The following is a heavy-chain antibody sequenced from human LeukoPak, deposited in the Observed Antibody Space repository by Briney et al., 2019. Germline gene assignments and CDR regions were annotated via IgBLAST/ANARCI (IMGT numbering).Heavy chain of an antibody. CDR2: IYYSGST. CDR1: GGSISSSSHY. CDR3: ARHRSKYQLLLVWFDP. V-gene: IGHV4-39*01. D-gene: IGHD2-2*01. Sequence: SETLSLTCTVSGGSISSSSHYWGWIRQPPGKGLEWIGSIYYSGSTYYNPSLKSRVTISVDTSKNQFSLKLSSVTAADTAVYYCARHRSKYQLLLVWFDPWGQGTLVTVSS. J-gene: IGHJ5*02.